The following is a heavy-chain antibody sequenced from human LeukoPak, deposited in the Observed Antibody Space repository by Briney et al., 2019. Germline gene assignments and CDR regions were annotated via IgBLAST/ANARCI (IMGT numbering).Heavy chain of an antibody. D-gene: IGHD3-16*01. Sequence: GGSLRLSCAGSGFTFSSYSMNWVRQAPGKGLEWVSSISSSSSYIYYADSVKGRFTISRDNAKNSLYLQMNSLRAEDTAVYYCARDLQGGLDYWGQGTLVTVSS. J-gene: IGHJ4*02. CDR2: ISSSSSYI. CDR1: GFTFSSYS. CDR3: ARDLQGGLDY. V-gene: IGHV3-21*01.